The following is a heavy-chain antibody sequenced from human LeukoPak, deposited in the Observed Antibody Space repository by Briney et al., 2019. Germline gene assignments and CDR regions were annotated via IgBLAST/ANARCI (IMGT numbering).Heavy chain of an antibody. CDR3: AKGDRGAFDI. Sequence: GGSLRLSCAASGFTFSTYNMDRVRPAPGEGLEWVSTISSSTRYIYAADSVKGRFIITRDNAEKSLYLQMNSLRAEDTAVYYCAKGDRGAFDIWGQGTMVTVSS. CDR1: GFTFSTYN. D-gene: IGHD1-14*01. J-gene: IGHJ3*02. CDR2: ISSSTRYI. V-gene: IGHV3-21*01.